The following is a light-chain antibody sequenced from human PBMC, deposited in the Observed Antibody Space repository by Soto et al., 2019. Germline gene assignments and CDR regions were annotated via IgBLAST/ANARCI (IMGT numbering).Light chain of an antibody. J-gene: IGKJ4*01. CDR2: AAS. Sequence: DIHMTQSPSSISASVGDRVTITCRASQTFGNLLAWYQQKPGKAPRLLIYAASTLQEGVPSRFSGTMSGAVFTLTISSLHPEDFATYFCQQANRFPLTFGGGTKVEI. CDR1: QTFGNL. V-gene: IGKV1-12*01. CDR3: QQANRFPLT.